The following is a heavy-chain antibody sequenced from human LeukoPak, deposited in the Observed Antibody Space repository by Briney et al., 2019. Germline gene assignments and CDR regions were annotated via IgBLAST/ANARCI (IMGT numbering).Heavy chain of an antibody. CDR1: GVTFKNYA. CDR3: AKDSVVVPAAPYGMDV. J-gene: IGHJ6*02. CDR2: IAGSGGDT. Sequence: GGSLRLSCAASGVTFKNYAMSWVRQAPGKGLEWVSTIAGSGGDTYYADSVKGRFTISRDNSRNTFYLQMNSLRAEDTAVYYCAKDSVVVPAAPYGMDVCGQGTTVTVSS. D-gene: IGHD2-2*01. V-gene: IGHV3-23*01.